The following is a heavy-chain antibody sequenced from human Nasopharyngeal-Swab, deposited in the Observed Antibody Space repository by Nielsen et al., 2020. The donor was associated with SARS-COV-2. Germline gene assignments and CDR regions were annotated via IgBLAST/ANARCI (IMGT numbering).Heavy chain of an antibody. J-gene: IGHJ6*02. CDR2: ISWNSGRI. Sequence: SLKISCVASGFTFDDYAMHWVRQVPGKGLECVSSISWNSGRIGYADSVKGRFTISRDNAKNSLYLQMNSLRAEDTAVYYCARDGLDYDFWSAYFMDVWGQGTTVTVSS. V-gene: IGHV3-9*01. D-gene: IGHD3-3*01. CDR1: GFTFDDYA. CDR3: ARDGLDYDFWSAYFMDV.